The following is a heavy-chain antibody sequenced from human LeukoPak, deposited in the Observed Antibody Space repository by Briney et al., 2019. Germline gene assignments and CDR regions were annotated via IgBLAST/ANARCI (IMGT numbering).Heavy chain of an antibody. V-gene: IGHV3-30*02. D-gene: IGHD2-8*01. CDR1: GFTFSRFG. Sequence: PGGSLRLSCAGSGFTFSRFGMHWVRQAPGKGLEWVAYIQYDGSNQQYADSVKGRFSISRDNSKNMLNLQMNSLRAEDTAVYYCAKDRCSNGIGCLYYYMDVWGKGSTVTIYS. CDR3: AKDRCSNGIGCLYYYMDV. J-gene: IGHJ6*03. CDR2: IQYDGSNQ.